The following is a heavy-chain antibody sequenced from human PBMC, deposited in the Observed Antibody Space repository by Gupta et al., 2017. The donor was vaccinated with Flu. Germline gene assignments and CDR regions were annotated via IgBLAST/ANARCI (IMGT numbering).Heavy chain of an antibody. Sequence: SSFTLTRYWRHWVRQVPGKGLVWVARINSGGYTYADSVKSRFTISRDNAKNTVYLQMSSLRAEDTDVYYCARWECVTGGKDWGQGTRVTVSS. D-gene: IGHD1-26*01. CDR2: INSGGYT. J-gene: IGHJ4*02. CDR1: SFTLTRYW. CDR3: ARWECVTGGKD. V-gene: IGHV3-74*01.